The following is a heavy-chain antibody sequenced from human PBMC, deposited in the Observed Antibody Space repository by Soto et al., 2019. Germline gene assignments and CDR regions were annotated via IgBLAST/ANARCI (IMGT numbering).Heavy chain of an antibody. CDR1: GFTFGDYA. CDR3: AKDTLTAPTNWFDP. D-gene: IGHD4-4*01. J-gene: IGHJ5*02. V-gene: IGHV3-9*01. Sequence: PGGSLRLSCAASGFTFGDYAMHWVRQAPGKGLEWVSGISWNSDIIGYADSVKGRFTISRDNAKNSLYLQMNSLTADDTAFYYCAKDTLTAPTNWFDPWGQGTLVTVSS. CDR2: ISWNSDII.